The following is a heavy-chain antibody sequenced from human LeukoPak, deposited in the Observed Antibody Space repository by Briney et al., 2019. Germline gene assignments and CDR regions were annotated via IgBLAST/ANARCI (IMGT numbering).Heavy chain of an antibody. J-gene: IGHJ5*02. V-gene: IGHV3-23*01. CDR2: VSRFGGTT. CDR3: VKHVGSRWSNNRFDP. CDR1: GFTFDSYA. D-gene: IGHD6-13*01. Sequence: SGGSLRLSCAASGFTFDSYAMSWVRQAPGKGLEWVSAVSRFGGTTYYADSAKGRFTISRDNSNNTVYLQMNSPRVGDTALYYCVKHVGSRWSNNRFDPWGQGTLVTVS.